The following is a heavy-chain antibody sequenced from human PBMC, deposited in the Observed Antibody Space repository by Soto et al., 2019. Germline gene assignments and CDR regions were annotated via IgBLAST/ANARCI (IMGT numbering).Heavy chain of an antibody. CDR2: IRSKAYGGTT. CDR3: TRDRLYQDYGDYDISGNFDY. J-gene: IGHJ4*02. Sequence: EVQLVESGGGLVQPGRSLRLSCTASGFTFGDYAMSWFRQAPGKGLEWVGFIRSKAYGGTTEYTASVKGRFTISRDDSKSIAYLQMNSLKTEDTAVYDCTRDRLYQDYGDYDISGNFDYWGQGTLVTVSS. CDR1: GFTFGDYA. V-gene: IGHV3-49*01. D-gene: IGHD4-17*01.